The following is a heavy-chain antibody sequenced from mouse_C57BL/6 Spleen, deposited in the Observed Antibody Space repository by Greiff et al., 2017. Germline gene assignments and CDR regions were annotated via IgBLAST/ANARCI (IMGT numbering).Heavy chain of an antibody. Sequence: EVKLVESGGGLVKPGGSLKLSCAASGFTFSSYAMSWVRQTPEKRLEWVATISDGGSYTYYPDNVKGRFTISRDNAKNNLYLQMSHLKSEDTAMYYCARDGELGYYFDYWGQGTTLTVSS. CDR2: ISDGGSYT. V-gene: IGHV5-4*01. CDR3: ARDGELGYYFDY. J-gene: IGHJ2*01. CDR1: GFTFSSYA. D-gene: IGHD4-1*01.